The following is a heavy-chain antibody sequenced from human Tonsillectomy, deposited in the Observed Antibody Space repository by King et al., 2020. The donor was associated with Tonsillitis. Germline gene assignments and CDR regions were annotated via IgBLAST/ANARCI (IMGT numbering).Heavy chain of an antibody. Sequence: VQLQQWGAGLLKPSETLSLTCAVSGGSFSGYYWSWIRQPPGKGLEWIGEIDHSGSTNYNPSLKSRVTISVDPSKNQFSLKVTSVTAADTAVYYCASISSDSWGQGTLVTVSS. V-gene: IGHV4-34*01. CDR2: IDHSGST. J-gene: IGHJ5*01. CDR3: ASISSDS. CDR1: GGSFSGYY.